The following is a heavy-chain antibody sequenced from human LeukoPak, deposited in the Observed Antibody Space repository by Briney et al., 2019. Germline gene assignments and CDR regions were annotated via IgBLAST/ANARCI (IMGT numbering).Heavy chain of an antibody. CDR3: ARARDTGDY. Sequence: ASVKVSFKASVYTFTIYYIHWVRQAPGQGREGMGMINPSGGSATYAQKFQGRVTMNRDTSTSTVYMELSSLSSEETAVYYCARARDTGDYWGQGTLVTVSS. CDR1: VYTFTIYY. V-gene: IGHV1-46*01. J-gene: IGHJ4*02. D-gene: IGHD3-16*02. CDR2: INPSGGSA.